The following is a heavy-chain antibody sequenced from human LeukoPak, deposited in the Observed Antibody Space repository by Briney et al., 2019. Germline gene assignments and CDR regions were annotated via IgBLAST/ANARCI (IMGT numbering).Heavy chain of an antibody. CDR3: GKGTSGSYRNYFDY. CDR1: GFTFSSYA. D-gene: IGHD1-26*01. CDR2: ISGSGGST. Sequence: GGSLRLSCAASGFTFSSYAMSWVRQAPGKGLEWVSAISGSGGSTYYADSVKGRFTISRDNSKNTLYLQMNSLRAEDTAVYYCGKGTSGSYRNYFDYWGQGTLVTVSS. V-gene: IGHV3-23*01. J-gene: IGHJ4*02.